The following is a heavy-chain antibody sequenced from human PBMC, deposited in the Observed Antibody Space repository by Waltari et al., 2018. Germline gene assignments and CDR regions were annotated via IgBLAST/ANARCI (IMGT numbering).Heavy chain of an antibody. D-gene: IGHD3-10*01. J-gene: IGHJ4*02. V-gene: IGHV5-51*03. CDR2: IDPGDSDT. CDR3: ARAGSGSYYNPYYFDY. Sequence: EVQLVQSGAEVKKPGESLKISCKGSGYSFTSYWIGWVRQMPGKGLEWMGIIDPGDSDTRYSPSFQGQVTISADKSSSTAYLQWSSLKASDTAMYYCARAGSGSYYNPYYFDYWGQGTLVTVSS. CDR1: GYSFTSYW.